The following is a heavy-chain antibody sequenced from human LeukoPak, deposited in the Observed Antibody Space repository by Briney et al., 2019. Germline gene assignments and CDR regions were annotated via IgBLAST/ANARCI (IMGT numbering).Heavy chain of an antibody. CDR3: ARGGSSSGRIDY. CDR1: GGSISSGDYY. V-gene: IGHV4-30-4*02. J-gene: IGHJ4*02. D-gene: IGHD6-6*01. Sequence: TSETLSLTCTVSGGSISSGDYYWSWIRQPPGKGLEWIGYIYYSGSTYYNPSLKSRVTISVDTSKNQFSLKLSSVTAADTAVYYCARGGSSSGRIDYWGQGTLVTVSS. CDR2: IYYSGST.